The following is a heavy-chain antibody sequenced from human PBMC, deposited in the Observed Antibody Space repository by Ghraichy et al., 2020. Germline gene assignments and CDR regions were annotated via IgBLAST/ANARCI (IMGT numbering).Heavy chain of an antibody. CDR2: IFHDESNK. V-gene: IGHV3-30-3*01. J-gene: IGHJ3*02. D-gene: IGHD6-19*01. CDR1: GFTLSSYT. CDR3: ARESDGTTVGIPVAGGAFDI. Sequence: GESLNISCAASGFTLSSYTLHWVRQAPGKGLEWVSLIFHDESNKLYADSVRGRFTISRDNSENTLYLQMNSLKIEDKAVYYCARESDGTTVGIPVAGGAFDIWGQGTMVTVSS.